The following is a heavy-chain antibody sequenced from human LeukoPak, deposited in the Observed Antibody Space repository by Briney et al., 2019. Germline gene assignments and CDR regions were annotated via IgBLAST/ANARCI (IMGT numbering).Heavy chain of an antibody. CDR2: ISSSSSYI. D-gene: IGHD3-3*01. CDR1: GFTFSSYR. V-gene: IGHV3-21*01. J-gene: IGHJ4*02. Sequence: GGSLRLSCAASGFTFSSYRMNWVRQAPGKGLEWVSSISSSSSYIYYADSVKGRFTISRDNVKNALYLQMNSLRVEDTAVYYCARGAYYDFWSGYYGKISDYWGQGTLVTVSS. CDR3: ARGAYYDFWSGYYGKISDY.